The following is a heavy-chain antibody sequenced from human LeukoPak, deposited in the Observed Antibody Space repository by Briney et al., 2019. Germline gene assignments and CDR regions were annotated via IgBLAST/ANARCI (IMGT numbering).Heavy chain of an antibody. CDR2: LSSTGNT. J-gene: IGHJ3*02. V-gene: IGHV3-53*04. Sequence: PGGSLRLSWAASGXTVSRNYMNWVRQAPGKGLEWVSLLSSTGNTSYADSVKGRFTISRHNSKNTLYLQVNSLRPEDTAMYYCARWRPIDAFDIWGQGTMVIVSS. D-gene: IGHD3-3*01. CDR1: GXTVSRNY. CDR3: ARWRPIDAFDI.